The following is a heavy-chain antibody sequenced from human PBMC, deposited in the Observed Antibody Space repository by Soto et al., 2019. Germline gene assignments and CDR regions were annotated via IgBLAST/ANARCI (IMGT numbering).Heavy chain of an antibody. J-gene: IGHJ6*02. CDR3: ARGSLYCSSTSCSYGMDV. D-gene: IGHD2-15*01. V-gene: IGHV3-33*01. Sequence: QVQLVESGGGVVQPGWSLRLSCAASGFTFSDYGMHWVRQAPGEGLQWVAVIWFDGSNEHYADSVKGRFTISRDNSKSTLYLQKYSLSARDTAVYYCARGSLYCSSTSCSYGMDVWGQGTTVTVS. CDR2: IWFDGSNE. CDR1: GFTFSDYG.